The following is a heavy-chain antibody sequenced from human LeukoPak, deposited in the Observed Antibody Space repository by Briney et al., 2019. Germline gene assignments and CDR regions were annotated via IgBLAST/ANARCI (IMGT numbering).Heavy chain of an antibody. D-gene: IGHD1-26*01. CDR2: ISGSGGST. J-gene: IGHJ4*02. CDR1: GFTFSSYA. CDR3: AKVNSGSYLFYFDY. Sequence: SGGSLRLSCAASGFTFSSYAMSWVRQAPGKGLEWVSAISGSGGSTFYADSVKGRFTTSRDNSKNTLYLQMNSLRAEDTALYYCAKVNSGSYLFYFDYWGQGTLATVSS. V-gene: IGHV3-23*01.